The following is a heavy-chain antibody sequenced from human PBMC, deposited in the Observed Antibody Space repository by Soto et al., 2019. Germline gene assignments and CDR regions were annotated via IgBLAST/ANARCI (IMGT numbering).Heavy chain of an antibody. CDR2: INPNSGGT. J-gene: IGHJ4*02. CDR3: ARDGYYYDSSGYYYVFDYFDY. V-gene: IGHV1-2*02. Sequence: ASVKVSCKASGYTFTGYYMHWVRQAPGQGLEWMGWINPNSGGTNYAQKFQGRVTMTRDTSISTAYMELSRLRSDDTAVYYCARDGYYYDSSGYYYVFDYFDYWGQGTMVTVYS. CDR1: GYTFTGYY. D-gene: IGHD3-22*01.